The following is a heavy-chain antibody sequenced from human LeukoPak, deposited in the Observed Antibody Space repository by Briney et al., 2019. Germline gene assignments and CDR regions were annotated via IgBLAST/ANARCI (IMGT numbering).Heavy chain of an antibody. CDR3: ARLDYYDSSGYYSSSYYYYGMDV. D-gene: IGHD3-22*01. CDR1: GYSFTSYW. Sequence: GESLKISCKGSGYSFTSYWIGWVRQMPGKGLEWMGIIYPGDSDTRYSPSFQGQVTISADKSISTAYLQWSSLKASDTAMYYCARLDYYDSSGYYSSSYYYYGMDVWGQGTTVTVSS. J-gene: IGHJ6*02. V-gene: IGHV5-51*01. CDR2: IYPGDSDT.